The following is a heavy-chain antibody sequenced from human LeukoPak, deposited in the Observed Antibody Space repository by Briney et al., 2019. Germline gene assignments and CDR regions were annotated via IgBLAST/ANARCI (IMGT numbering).Heavy chain of an antibody. CDR2: ISWISGSI. Sequence: SLRLSCASSGFTFDDYAMHWVRQAPGKGLEWVSGISWISGSIGYADSVKGRFTISRDNANNSLYLQMTSLRAEDTALYYCAKVAVARTDYYYYMDVWGKGTTVTVSS. V-gene: IGHV3-9*01. J-gene: IGHJ6*03. CDR1: GFTFDDYA. D-gene: IGHD6-19*01. CDR3: AKVAVARTDYYYYMDV.